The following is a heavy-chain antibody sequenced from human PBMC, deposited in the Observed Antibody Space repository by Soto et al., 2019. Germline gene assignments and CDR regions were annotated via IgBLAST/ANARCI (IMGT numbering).Heavy chain of an antibody. V-gene: IGHV1-69*13. Sequence: SVKVSCKASGGTFSSYAISWVRQAPGQGLEWMGGIIPIFGTANYAQKFQGRVTITADESTSTAYMELSSLRSEDTAVYYCASTIGGLVDYFQHWGQGTPVTVSS. J-gene: IGHJ1*01. CDR2: IIPIFGTA. CDR3: ASTIGGLVDYFQH. CDR1: GGTFSSYA. D-gene: IGHD3-16*01.